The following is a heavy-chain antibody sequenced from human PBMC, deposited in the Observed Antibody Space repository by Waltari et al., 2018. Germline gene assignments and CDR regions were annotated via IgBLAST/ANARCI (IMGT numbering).Heavy chain of an antibody. Sequence: EVQLVESGGGLVQPGGSLRLSCAASGFTFSSYDMHWVRQVTGRRLGLVSAIDSAGHTSFADSVTSRFTISRENAKNSMYLQMNSLTAGDTAVYYCVKEWVPTPGNWYFDLWGRGTLVTVSS. D-gene: IGHD1-1*01. CDR1: GFTFSSYD. CDR2: IDSAGHT. J-gene: IGHJ2*01. V-gene: IGHV3-13*01. CDR3: VKEWVPTPGNWYFDL.